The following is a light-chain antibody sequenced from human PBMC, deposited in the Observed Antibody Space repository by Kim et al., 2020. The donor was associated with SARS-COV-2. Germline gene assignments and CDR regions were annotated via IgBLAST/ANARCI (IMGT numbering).Light chain of an antibody. V-gene: IGKV1-12*01. CDR2: AAS. J-gene: IGKJ1*01. CDR3: QQANSFPPWT. Sequence: VGDRVTITCRASQDISTRLAWYQHKPGTAPKLLIFAASTLDSGVPSRFSGGGSGTDFTLTIARLQPADAATYYCQQANSFPPWTFGQGTKVDIK. CDR1: QDISTR.